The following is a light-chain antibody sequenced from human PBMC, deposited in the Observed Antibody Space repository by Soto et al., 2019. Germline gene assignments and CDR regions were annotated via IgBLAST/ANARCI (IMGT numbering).Light chain of an antibody. J-gene: IGLJ3*02. CDR2: DVS. CDR1: SSDVGGYDF. Sequence: QSALTQPRSVSGSPGQSVTISCTGSSSDVGGYDFVSWYQQHPGKAPKLMISDVSERPSGVPDRFSGSKSANTASLTISGLQAEEEADYYCCSYAGTYTLVFGGGTQLTVL. CDR3: CSYAGTYTLV. V-gene: IGLV2-11*01.